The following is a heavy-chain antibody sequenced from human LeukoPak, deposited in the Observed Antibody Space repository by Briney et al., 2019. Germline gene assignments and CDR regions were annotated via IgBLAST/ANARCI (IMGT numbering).Heavy chain of an antibody. CDR2: INQDGSEE. D-gene: IGHD3-10*01. V-gene: IGHV3-7*01. J-gene: IGHJ4*02. CDR3: VRTNTIMRRVIMEPLDS. CDR1: GFTFSNYW. Sequence: GGSLRLSCAASGFTFSNYWMTWVREAPGKGLEWVVHINQDGSEERYMDSVKARSTISRDNAKNSPSLQMNSLRAEDTAVYYCVRTNTIMRRVIMEPLDSWGQGTLVTVSS.